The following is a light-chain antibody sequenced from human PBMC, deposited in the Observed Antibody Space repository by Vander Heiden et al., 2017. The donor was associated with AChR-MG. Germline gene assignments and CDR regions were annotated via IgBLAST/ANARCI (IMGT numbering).Light chain of an antibody. J-gene: IGLJ2*01. CDR2: GVT. Sequence: QSALTPPASVSGSPGQSITISCTGTSSDIGGYNYVSWYQQHPGQAPKLVIYGVTKRPSGVSLRFSGSKSGNTASLTISGLQAEDEADYYCSSFTTISTRVFGGGTRLTVL. CDR3: SSFTTISTRV. V-gene: IGLV2-14*03. CDR1: SSDIGGYNY.